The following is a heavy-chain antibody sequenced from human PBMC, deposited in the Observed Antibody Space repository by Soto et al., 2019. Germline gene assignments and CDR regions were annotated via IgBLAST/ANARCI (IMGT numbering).Heavy chain of an antibody. CDR2: ISYDGSNK. CDR3: AKDIYYYGMDV. V-gene: IGHV3-30*18. CDR1: GFTFSSYG. J-gene: IGHJ6*02. Sequence: PGGSLRLSCAASGFTFSSYGMHWVRQAPGKGLEWVAVISYDGSNKYYADSVKGRFTISRDNSKNTLYLQMNSLRAEDTAVYYCAKDIYYYGMDVWGQGTTVTVSS.